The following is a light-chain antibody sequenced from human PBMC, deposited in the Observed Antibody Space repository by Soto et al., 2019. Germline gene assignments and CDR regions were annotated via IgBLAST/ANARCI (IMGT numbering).Light chain of an antibody. CDR1: QSISSN. Sequence: IAVTQSAVTLSVSPGERATLSCRASQSISSNFAWYQQKPGQAPRVLIXXAYXRATGSPARFSVSGSGTEFTLTTSSLQSEDFSAEYCQQYNNWRPTWTFGQGTKVDIK. J-gene: IGKJ1*01. V-gene: IGKV3-15*01. CDR2: XAY. CDR3: QQYNNWRPTWT.